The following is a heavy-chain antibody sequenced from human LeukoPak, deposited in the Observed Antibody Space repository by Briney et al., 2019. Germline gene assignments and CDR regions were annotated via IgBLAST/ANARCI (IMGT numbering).Heavy chain of an antibody. CDR2: INHSGST. D-gene: IGHD2-2*01. V-gene: IGHV4-34*01. CDR3: ASGGLRYCSSTSCPENFDY. Sequence: KPSETLSLTCTVSGGSISTYYWSWIRQPPGKGLEWIGEINHSGSTNYNPSLKSRVTISVDTSKNQFSLKLSSVTAADTAVYYCASGGLRYCSSTSCPENFDYWGQGTLVTVSS. J-gene: IGHJ4*02. CDR1: GGSISTYY.